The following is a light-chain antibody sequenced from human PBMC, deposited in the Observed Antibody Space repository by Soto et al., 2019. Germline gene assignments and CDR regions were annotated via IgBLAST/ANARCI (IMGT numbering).Light chain of an antibody. J-gene: IGKJ1*01. CDR2: GAS. Sequence: EIVMTQSPAPLSVSPGERATLSCRASQSVSSTLAWYQQKTGQAPRLLIYGASTRATGIPATFSGSGSGTEFTLTISSLQSEDFAVYYCQQYNNWTGTFGQGTKVDIK. CDR3: QQYNNWTGT. V-gene: IGKV3-15*01. CDR1: QSVSST.